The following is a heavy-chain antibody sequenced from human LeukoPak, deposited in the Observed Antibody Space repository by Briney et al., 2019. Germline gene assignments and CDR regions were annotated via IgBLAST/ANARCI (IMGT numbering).Heavy chain of an antibody. CDR2: ISAYNGNT. V-gene: IGHV1-18*01. CDR1: GYTFTSYG. CDR3: ARVGLGWFGELSNWFDP. Sequence: GASVKVSCKASGYTFTSYGTSWGRQAPGQGLEWMGWISAYNGNTNYAQKLQGRVTMTTDTSTSTAYMELRSLRSDDTAVYYCARVGLGWFGELSNWFDPWGQGTLVTVSS. J-gene: IGHJ5*02. D-gene: IGHD3-10*01.